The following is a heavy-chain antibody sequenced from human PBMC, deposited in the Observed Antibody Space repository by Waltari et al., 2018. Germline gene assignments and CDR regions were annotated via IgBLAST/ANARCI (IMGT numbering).Heavy chain of an antibody. V-gene: IGHV3-74*01. Sequence: EVRLEESGGGLVQPGGSLRLSCAASGFAFSSYWMNWVRQAPGKGLVGVSRMDDDGSGTTYADSVMGRFTISRDNAKNTVYLEMNSLRAEDTAVYYCSRSPAGYSRSDYWGQGTLVTVSS. J-gene: IGHJ4*02. CDR3: SRSPAGYSRSDY. CDR2: MDDDGSGT. CDR1: GFAFSSYW. D-gene: IGHD5-18*01.